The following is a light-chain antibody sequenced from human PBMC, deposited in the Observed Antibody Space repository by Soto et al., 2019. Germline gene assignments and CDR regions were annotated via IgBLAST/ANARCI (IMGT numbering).Light chain of an antibody. V-gene: IGKV1-5*03. J-gene: IGKJ5*01. Sequence: DFQVTEVASRGPGFVGDSVTITYRASQTLSSYLAWYQQKPGKAPQLLIYAASSLKSGVPSRFSGSGSGTDFPLTISRLEPEDFAVYYCQQYGNSLTFGQGTRPEIK. CDR3: QQYGNSLT. CDR2: AAS. CDR1: QTLSSY.